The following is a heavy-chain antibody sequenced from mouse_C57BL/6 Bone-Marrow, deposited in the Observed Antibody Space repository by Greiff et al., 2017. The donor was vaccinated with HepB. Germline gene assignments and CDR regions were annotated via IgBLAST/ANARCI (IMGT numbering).Heavy chain of an antibody. CDR3: ARGGGSRHLLDY. Sequence: QVQLQQPGAELVKPGASVKLSCKASGYTFTSYWMQWVKQRPGQGLEWIGEIDPSDSYTNYNQKFKGKATLTVDTSSSTAYMQLSSLTSEDSAVYYCARGGGSRHLLDYWGQGTTLTFSS. J-gene: IGHJ2*01. V-gene: IGHV1-50*01. CDR2: IDPSDSYT. D-gene: IGHD1-1*01. CDR1: GYTFTSYW.